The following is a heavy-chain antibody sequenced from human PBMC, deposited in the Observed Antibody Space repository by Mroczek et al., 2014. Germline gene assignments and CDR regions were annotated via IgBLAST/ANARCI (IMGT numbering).Heavy chain of an antibody. CDR3: ARGPVLLWFGELGGVQKDYFDY. Sequence: QVQLQQWGAGLLKPSETLSLTCAVYGGSFSGYYWSWIRQPPGKGLEWIGEINHSGSTNYNPSLKSRVTISVDTSKNQFSLKLSSVTAADTAVYYCARGPVLLWFGELGGVQKDYFDYWGQGTLVTVSS. CDR2: INHSGST. V-gene: IGHV4-34*01. CDR1: GGSFSGYY. J-gene: IGHJ4*02. D-gene: IGHD3-10*01.